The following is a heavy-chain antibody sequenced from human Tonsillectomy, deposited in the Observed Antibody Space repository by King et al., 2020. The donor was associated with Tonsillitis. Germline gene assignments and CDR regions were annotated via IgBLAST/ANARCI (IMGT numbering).Heavy chain of an antibody. J-gene: IGHJ4*02. D-gene: IGHD5-18*01. V-gene: IGHV2-70*01. CDR2: IDWGDDK. Sequence: TLKESGPALVKPTQTLTLTCTFSGFSLSTSGMCVSWIRQPPGQALEWLALIDWGDDKYYSTSLKTRVTISKDTSKNQVVLTMTNMDPVDTATYYCARSLVGYSNAYALDYWGQGTLVTVSS. CDR1: GFSLSTSGMC. CDR3: ARSLVGYSNAYALDY.